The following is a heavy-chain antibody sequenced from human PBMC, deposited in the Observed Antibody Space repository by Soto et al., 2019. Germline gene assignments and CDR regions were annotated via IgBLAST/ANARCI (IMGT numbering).Heavy chain of an antibody. J-gene: IGHJ6*02. V-gene: IGHV1-69*01. Sequence: QVQLVQGGTEVKMAGSSVRISCEASGGTLSNYAVSWVRQAPGLGLEWMGGIIPIFGTTTYAQKFQGRITITADETTGRVYMDLTGLRSDDTAVFYCTRAVRTGNYGMHVWGQGTTVTVSS. CDR2: IIPIFGTT. CDR1: GGTLSNYA. CDR3: TRAVRTGNYGMHV.